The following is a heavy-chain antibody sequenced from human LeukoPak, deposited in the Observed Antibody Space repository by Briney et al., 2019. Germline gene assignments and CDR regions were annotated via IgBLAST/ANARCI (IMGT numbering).Heavy chain of an antibody. CDR3: ARHQQWLVYYFDY. D-gene: IGHD6-19*01. CDR1: GGSISSYY. Sequence: SETLSLTCTVSGGSISSYYRSWIRQPPGKGLEWIGYIYYSGSTNYNPSLKSRVTISVDTSKNQFSLKLSSVTAADTAVYYCARHQQWLVYYFDYWGQGTLVTVSS. V-gene: IGHV4-59*08. J-gene: IGHJ4*02. CDR2: IYYSGST.